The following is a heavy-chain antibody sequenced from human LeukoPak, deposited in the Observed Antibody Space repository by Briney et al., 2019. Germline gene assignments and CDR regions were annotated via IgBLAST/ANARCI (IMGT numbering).Heavy chain of an antibody. CDR3: AKDKYGSGWYLIDY. V-gene: IGHV3-43*01. Sequence: GGSLRLSCAASGFTLDDYTMHWVRQAPGEGLEWISLISWDGGRTYYADSGKGRFSISRDNSKNSLYLQMNSLRTDDTALYYCAKDKYGSGWYLIDYWGQGTLVTVSS. J-gene: IGHJ4*02. CDR2: ISWDGGRT. CDR1: GFTLDDYT. D-gene: IGHD6-19*01.